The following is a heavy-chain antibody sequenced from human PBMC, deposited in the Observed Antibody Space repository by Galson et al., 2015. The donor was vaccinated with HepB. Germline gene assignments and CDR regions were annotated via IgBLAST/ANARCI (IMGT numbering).Heavy chain of an antibody. Sequence: SLRLSCAASGFTFSSYAMSWVRQAPGKGLEWVSAISGSGGSTYYADSVKGRFTISRDNSKNTLYLQMNSLRAEDTAVYYCAKDRDGDPFNIDYWGQGTLVTVSS. CDR2: ISGSGGST. V-gene: IGHV3-23*01. CDR3: AKDRDGDPFNIDY. CDR1: GFTFSSYA. J-gene: IGHJ4*02. D-gene: IGHD2-21*02.